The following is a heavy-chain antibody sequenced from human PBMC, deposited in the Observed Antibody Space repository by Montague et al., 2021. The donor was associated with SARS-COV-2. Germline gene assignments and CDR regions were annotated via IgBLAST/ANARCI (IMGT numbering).Heavy chain of an antibody. CDR1: GFSLSTSGMC. CDR3: ARSHYDILTGYYTVFDY. CDR2: IDWXDDK. V-gene: IGHV2-70*01. Sequence: PALVKPTQTLTLTCTFSGFSLSTSGMCVSCIRQPPGKALEWLALIDWXDDKYYSTSLKTRLTISKDTSKNQVVLTMTNMDPVDTATYYCARSHYDILTGYYTVFDYWGQGTLVTVSS. J-gene: IGHJ4*02. D-gene: IGHD3-9*01.